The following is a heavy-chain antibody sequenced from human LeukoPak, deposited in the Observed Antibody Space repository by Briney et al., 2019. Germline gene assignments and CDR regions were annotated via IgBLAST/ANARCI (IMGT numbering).Heavy chain of an antibody. V-gene: IGHV3-49*04. CDR2: IRSKAYGGTT. Sequence: PGRSLRLSCTASGFTFGDYAMSWVRQAPGKGLEWVGFIRSKAYGGTTEYAASVKGRFTISRDDSKSIAYLQMNSLKTEDTAVYYCTRSADAHDYYYYYMDVWGKGTTVTISS. CDR3: TRSADAHDYYYYYMDV. J-gene: IGHJ6*03. CDR1: GFTFGDYA.